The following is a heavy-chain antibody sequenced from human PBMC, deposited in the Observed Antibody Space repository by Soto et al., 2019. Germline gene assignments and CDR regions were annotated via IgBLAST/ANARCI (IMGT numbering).Heavy chain of an antibody. CDR3: ASEIDATTATSLDY. J-gene: IGHJ4*02. CDR2: NNADNGNT. V-gene: IGHV1-3*01. Sequence: QVQLVQSGAEVKKPGASVKVSCKASGYTFSGSVMHWVRQAPGQGLEWMGWNNADNGNTKYSQKFQGRVTMTWDTSASTAYMELSSLRSEDTAIYYCASEIDATTATSLDYWGQGTLVTVSS. CDR1: GYTFSGSV. D-gene: IGHD4-17*01.